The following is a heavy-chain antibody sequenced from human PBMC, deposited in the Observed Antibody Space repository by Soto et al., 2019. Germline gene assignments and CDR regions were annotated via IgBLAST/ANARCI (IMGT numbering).Heavy chain of an antibody. J-gene: IGHJ6*03. Sequence: EVQLVESGGGLVQPGGSLRLSCAASGFTFSSYAMHWVRQAPGKGLEYVSAISSNGGSTYYANSVKGRFTISRDNSKNTLYLQMGSLRAEDMAEYYCARVGGSGSYYYYYMDVWGKGTTVTVSS. D-gene: IGHD3-10*01. CDR3: ARVGGSGSYYYYYMDV. V-gene: IGHV3-64*01. CDR2: ISSNGGST. CDR1: GFTFSSYA.